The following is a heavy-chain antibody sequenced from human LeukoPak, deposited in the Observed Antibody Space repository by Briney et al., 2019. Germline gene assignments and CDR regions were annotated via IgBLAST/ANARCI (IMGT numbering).Heavy chain of an antibody. J-gene: IGHJ4*02. Sequence: PGGSLRLSCAASGFTFSSYSMNWVRQAPGKGLEWVSYISTGGSTIYYADSVKGRFTVSRDNAKNSLYMQMNSLRAEDTGVYYCASSRCTSDNCYGGIDNWGQGTLVTVSS. CDR3: ASSRCTSDNCYGGIDN. CDR1: GFTFSSYS. CDR2: ISTGGSTI. V-gene: IGHV3-48*04. D-gene: IGHD1-1*01.